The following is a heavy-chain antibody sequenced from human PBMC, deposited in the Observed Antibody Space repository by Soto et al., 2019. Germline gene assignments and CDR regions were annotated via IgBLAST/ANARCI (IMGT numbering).Heavy chain of an antibody. CDR1: GGSISSYY. CDR3: ARDSSVRGVISGPYMDV. Sequence: SQTLSLTCTVSGGSISSYYWSWIRQPPGKGLEWIGYIYYSGSTNYNPSLKSRVTISVDTSKNQFSLKLSSVTAADTAVYYCARDSSVRGVISGPYMDVWGKGTTVTVSS. D-gene: IGHD3-10*01. CDR2: IYYSGST. V-gene: IGHV4-59*01. J-gene: IGHJ6*03.